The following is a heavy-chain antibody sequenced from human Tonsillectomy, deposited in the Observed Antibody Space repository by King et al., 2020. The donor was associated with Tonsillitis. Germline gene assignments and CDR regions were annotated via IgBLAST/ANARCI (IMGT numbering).Heavy chain of an antibody. V-gene: IGHV3-23*04. D-gene: IGHD5-12*01. CDR3: AKDSSGDIVHWIDP. Sequence: VQLVESGGGLVQPGGSLRLSCAASGFTFSSYDMSWVRQTPGKWLEWVSSISGSGSNTHYADCVKGRFTTSRDKSKNSLYLQMNSLRAEDTAVYYCAKDSSGDIVHWIDPWGQGTLVTVAS. J-gene: IGHJ5*02. CDR1: GFTFSSYD. CDR2: ISGSGSNT.